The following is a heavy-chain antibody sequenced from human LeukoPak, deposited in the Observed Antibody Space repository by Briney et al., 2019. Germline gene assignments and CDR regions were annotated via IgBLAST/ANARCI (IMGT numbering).Heavy chain of an antibody. Sequence: NPGGSLRLSCAASGFTFSDYYMSWIRQAPGKGLQWLAYSSTSGSITYYADSVKGRFTISRDNAKNSVYLQMNSLRAEDTAVYYCARDFSDVRGNIFDSWGQGTLVTVSS. D-gene: IGHD3-10*02. CDR1: GFTFSDYY. V-gene: IGHV3-11*04. CDR3: ARDFSDVRGNIFDS. J-gene: IGHJ4*02. CDR2: SSTSGSIT.